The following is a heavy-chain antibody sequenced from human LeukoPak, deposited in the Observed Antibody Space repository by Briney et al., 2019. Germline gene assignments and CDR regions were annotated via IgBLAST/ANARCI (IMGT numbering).Heavy chain of an antibody. CDR2: ISGYNGNT. V-gene: IGHV1-18*04. CDR1: GYSFTSYG. J-gene: IGHJ4*02. D-gene: IGHD6-13*01. Sequence: GASVKVSCKASGYSFTSYGISWVRQAPGQGLEWMGWISGYNGNTNYAQKVQGRVTMTTDTSASTAYMELSSLRSEDTAVYYCARDTVGIAAAQPNTRPRRHFDYWGQGTLVTVSS. CDR3: ARDTVGIAAAQPNTRPRRHFDY.